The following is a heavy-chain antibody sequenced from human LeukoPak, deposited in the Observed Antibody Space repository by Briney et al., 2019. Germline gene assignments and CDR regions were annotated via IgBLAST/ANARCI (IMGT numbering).Heavy chain of an antibody. CDR3: ARSPNIVVVVSSFFDY. J-gene: IGHJ4*02. CDR2: IYYSGST. V-gene: IGHV4-59*08. D-gene: IGHD2-15*01. CDR1: GGSISSYY. Sequence: SETLSLTCTVSGGSISSYYWSWIRQPPGKGLEWIAFIYYSGSTKYNPSLKSRVTISVDTSKNQFSLKLSSVTAADTAVYYCARSPNIVVVVSSFFDYWGQGTLVTVSS.